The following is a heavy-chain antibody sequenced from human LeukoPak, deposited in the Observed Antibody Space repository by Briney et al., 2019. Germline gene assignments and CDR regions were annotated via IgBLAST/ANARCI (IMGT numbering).Heavy chain of an antibody. CDR2: IYSGGST. CDR3: ARGRGRFDP. Sequence: GGSLRLSXAASGFTVNKNQMIWVRQAPGKGLEWVSMIYSGGSTYYSDSVKGRFSISRDNSKNALHLQMNDLRAEDTAVYYCARGRGRFDPWGQGTLVTVSS. D-gene: IGHD3-10*01. V-gene: IGHV3-53*01. J-gene: IGHJ5*02. CDR1: GFTVNKNQ.